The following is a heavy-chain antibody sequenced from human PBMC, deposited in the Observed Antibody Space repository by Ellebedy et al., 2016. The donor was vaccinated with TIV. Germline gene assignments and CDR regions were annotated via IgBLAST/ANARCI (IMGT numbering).Heavy chain of an antibody. CDR3: ARRNSSGWMYNWFDP. Sequence: SETLSLXXTVSGGSISSSSYYWGWIRQPPGKGLEWIGSIYYSGSTYYNPSLKSRVTISVDTSKNQFSLKLSSVTAADTAVYYCARRNSSGWMYNWFDPWGQGTLVTVSS. J-gene: IGHJ5*02. CDR1: GGSISSSSYY. CDR2: IYYSGST. V-gene: IGHV4-39*01. D-gene: IGHD6-19*01.